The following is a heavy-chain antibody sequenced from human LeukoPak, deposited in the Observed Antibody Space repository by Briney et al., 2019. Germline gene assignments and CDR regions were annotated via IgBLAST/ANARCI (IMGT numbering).Heavy chain of an antibody. Sequence: PSETLSLTCTVSGGSISSYYWSWIRQPPGKGLEWIGYIYYSGSTNYNPSLKSRVTISVDTSKNQFSLKLSSVTAADTAVYYCARSTRVYGSGSYLAFDYWGQGTLVTASS. D-gene: IGHD3-10*01. CDR1: GGSISSYY. CDR3: ARSTRVYGSGSYLAFDY. V-gene: IGHV4-59*12. CDR2: IYYSGST. J-gene: IGHJ4*02.